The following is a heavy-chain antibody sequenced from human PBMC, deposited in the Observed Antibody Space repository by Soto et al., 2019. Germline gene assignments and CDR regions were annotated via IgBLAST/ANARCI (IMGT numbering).Heavy chain of an antibody. CDR3: ARLQWAGTSKADMDV. D-gene: IGHD1-7*01. V-gene: IGHV5-51*01. J-gene: IGHJ6*02. CDR2: IYPGDSDT. CDR1: GCSFATYW. Sequence: GESLKISCKGSGCSFATYWIAWVRHMPRKGLECMGSIYPGDSDTTYTPSFQAQVTISADKSVSTAYLQWSSLKASDTAIYYCARLQWAGTSKADMDVWGQGTWVIVYS.